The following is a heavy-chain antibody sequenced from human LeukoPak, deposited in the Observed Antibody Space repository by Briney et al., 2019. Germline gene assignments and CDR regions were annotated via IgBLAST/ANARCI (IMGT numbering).Heavy chain of an antibody. J-gene: IGHJ4*02. Sequence: GGSLRLSCAASGFPFSSYSMTWVRQAPGKGLEWVANIKPDGTTKFYVDSVKGRFTISRDNALNSLYLQMNSLRAEDTAIYYCARSIPYGTSWYGRSDYWGQGTLVTVSS. CDR3: ARSIPYGTSWYGRSDY. CDR1: GFPFSSYS. D-gene: IGHD2-21*01. V-gene: IGHV3-7*03. CDR2: IKPDGTTK.